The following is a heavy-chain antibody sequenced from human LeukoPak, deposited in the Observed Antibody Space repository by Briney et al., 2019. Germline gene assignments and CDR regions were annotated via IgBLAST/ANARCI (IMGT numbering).Heavy chain of an antibody. CDR1: AYTFTSYA. CDR2: ISAYNGNT. J-gene: IGHJ4*02. CDR3: ARDDRSGYYDD. V-gene: IGHV1-18*01. Sequence: ASVKVSCKASAYTFTSYAISWVRQAPGQGLEWMGWISAYNGNTNNAQKFQGRVTVTTDTSTSTAYMELRSLRSDDTAVYYCARDDRSGYYDDWGQGTLVTVSS. D-gene: IGHD3-22*01.